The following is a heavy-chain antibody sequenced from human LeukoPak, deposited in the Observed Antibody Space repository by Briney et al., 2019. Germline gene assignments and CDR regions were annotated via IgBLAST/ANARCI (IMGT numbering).Heavy chain of an antibody. CDR3: ARDPPSPGTRNYYYYGMDV. CDR1: GGTFSRYA. CDR2: IIPIFGTA. J-gene: IGHJ6*02. V-gene: IGHV1-69*01. D-gene: IGHD1-14*01. Sequence: SVKVSCKASGGTFSRYAISWVRQAPGQGLEWMGGIIPIFGTANYAQKFQGRVTITADESTSTAYMELSSLGSEDTAVYYCARDPPSPGTRNYYYYGMDVWGQGTTVTVSS.